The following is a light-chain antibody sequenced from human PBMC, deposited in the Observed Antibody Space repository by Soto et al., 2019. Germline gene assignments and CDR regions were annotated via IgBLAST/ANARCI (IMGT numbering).Light chain of an antibody. J-gene: IGLJ2*01. Sequence: QSALTQPASVSESPGQLITISCTGTSSDLGDYNYVSWYQQHPGKAPKLMISDVSDRPSGVSTRFSSSKSGNTASLTISGLQAEDEADYYCSSYTSSSTPVVFGGGTKVTVL. V-gene: IGLV2-14*01. CDR2: DVS. CDR3: SSYTSSSTPVV. CDR1: SSDLGDYNY.